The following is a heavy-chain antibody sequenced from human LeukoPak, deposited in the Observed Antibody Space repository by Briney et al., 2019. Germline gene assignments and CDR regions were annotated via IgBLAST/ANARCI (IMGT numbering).Heavy chain of an antibody. Sequence: GGSLRLSCAASGFTFSSYAMHWVRQAPGKGLEWVAVISYDGSNKYYADSVRGRFTISRDNSKNTLYLQMNNLRAEDTAVYYCARASTDVLLWFGELLQNPPYAFDIWGQGTMVTVSS. CDR1: GFTFSSYA. D-gene: IGHD3-10*01. J-gene: IGHJ3*02. CDR2: ISYDGSNK. V-gene: IGHV3-30-3*01. CDR3: ARASTDVLLWFGELLQNPPYAFDI.